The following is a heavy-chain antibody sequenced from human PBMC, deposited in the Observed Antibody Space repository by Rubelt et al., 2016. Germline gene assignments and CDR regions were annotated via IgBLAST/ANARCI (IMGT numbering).Heavy chain of an antibody. J-gene: IGHJ6*01. D-gene: IGHD3-10*01. Sequence: GGGLVQPGGSLKLSCAASGFSLSGSAMHWVRQASGKGLEWVGHIRDRPNNYATLYAASVKGRFIISRDDSENTAYLQMNSLRTDDTAIYYCTRAGRGLDVWGQGTTVTVFS. CDR2: IRDRPNNYAT. CDR3: TRAGRGLDV. CDR1: GFSLSGSA. V-gene: IGHV3-73*01.